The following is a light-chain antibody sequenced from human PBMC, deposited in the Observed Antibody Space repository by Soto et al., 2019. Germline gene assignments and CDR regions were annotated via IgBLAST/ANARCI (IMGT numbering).Light chain of an antibody. CDR3: SSYTSSSPVV. V-gene: IGLV2-14*01. CDR1: SSDVGGYNY. J-gene: IGLJ3*02. Sequence: QSALTQPASVSGSPGQSITISCTGTSSDVGGYNYVSWYQQHPGKAPKVMIYDVNNRPSGVSNRFSGSKSGNTASLTISGLQAEDEADYYCSSYTSSSPVVFGGGTKLTVL. CDR2: DVN.